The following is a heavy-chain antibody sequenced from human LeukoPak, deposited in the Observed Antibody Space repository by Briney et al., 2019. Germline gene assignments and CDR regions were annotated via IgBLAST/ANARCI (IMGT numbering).Heavy chain of an antibody. J-gene: IGHJ4*02. CDR3: ASSNCDGDCYLDY. V-gene: IGHV3-53*01. D-gene: IGHD2-21*02. Sequence: GGSLRLSCAASGFTITRKYMNWVRQAPGKGLDRVSLIYSAGGTSYADSVKGRFTISKDNSKNTLYLQMNSLGLEDTAVYYCASSNCDGDCYLDYWGQGTLVTVSS. CDR1: GFTITRKY. CDR2: IYSAGGT.